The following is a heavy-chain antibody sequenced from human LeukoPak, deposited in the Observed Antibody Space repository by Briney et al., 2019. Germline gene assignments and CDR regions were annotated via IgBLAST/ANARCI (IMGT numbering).Heavy chain of an antibody. D-gene: IGHD4-17*01. CDR3: ARRYGDYTRAWFDP. V-gene: IGHV4-34*01. J-gene: IGHJ5*02. CDR2: INQSGST. CDR1: GGSFSGYY. Sequence: SETLSLTCAVYGGSFSGYYWSWIRQPPGKGLEWIGEINQSGSTNYNPSLKSRVTISVDTSKNQFSPKLSSVTAADTAVYYCARRYGDYTRAWFDPWGQGTLVTVSS.